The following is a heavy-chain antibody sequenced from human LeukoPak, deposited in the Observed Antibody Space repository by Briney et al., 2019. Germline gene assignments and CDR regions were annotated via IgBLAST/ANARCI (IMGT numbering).Heavy chain of an antibody. CDR2: IKQDGSEK. D-gene: IGHD5-24*01. CDR3: ARASFQRWLQLGGD. V-gene: IGHV3-7*01. J-gene: IGHJ4*02. CDR1: GFTFSSYW. Sequence: PGGSLRLSCAASGFTFSSYWMSWVRQAPGKGLEWVANIKQDGSEKYYADSVKGRFTISRDNAKNSLYLQMNSLRDEDTAVYYCARASFQRWLQLGGDWGQGTLVTVSS.